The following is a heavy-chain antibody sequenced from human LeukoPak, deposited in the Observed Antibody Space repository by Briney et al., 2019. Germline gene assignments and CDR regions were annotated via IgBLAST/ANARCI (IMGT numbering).Heavy chain of an antibody. Sequence: GGSLRLSCAASGFTFSNAWMSWVRQAPGKGLEWVGRIKSKTDGGTTDYAAPVKGRFTISRDDSKNTLYLQMNSLKTEDTAVYYCTTSVDTAMVEVDYWGQGTLVTVSS. CDR2: IKSKTDGGTT. J-gene: IGHJ4*02. D-gene: IGHD5-18*01. CDR3: TTSVDTAMVEVDY. V-gene: IGHV3-15*01. CDR1: GFTFSNAW.